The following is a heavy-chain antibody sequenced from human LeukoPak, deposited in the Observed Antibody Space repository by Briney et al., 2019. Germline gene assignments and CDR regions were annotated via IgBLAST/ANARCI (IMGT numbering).Heavy chain of an antibody. CDR1: GGSISSSNCY. CDR3: ARVTGYMIEDYFDY. Sequence: SETLSLTCTVSGGSISSSNCYWGWIRQPPGKGLEWIGSIYYSGGTYYNASLKSRVTISIDTSKNQFSLKLSSVTAADTAVYYCARVTGYMIEDYFDYWGQGTLVTVSS. J-gene: IGHJ4*02. D-gene: IGHD3-22*01. CDR2: IYYSGGT. V-gene: IGHV4-39*02.